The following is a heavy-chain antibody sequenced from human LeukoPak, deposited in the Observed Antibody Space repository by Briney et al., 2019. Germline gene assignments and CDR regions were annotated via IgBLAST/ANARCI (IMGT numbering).Heavy chain of an antibody. V-gene: IGHV3-21*01. CDR3: ARVMMGATVTTFHYYCMDV. CDR1: GFTFSHYS. Sequence: GGSLRLSCAACGFTFSHYSIDWVHQAPGKGLERVASITSSSSHIYYADSVKGRFTISRDNAKNGAYLQMNSLRAEDTAIYYCARVMMGATVTTFHYYCMDVWGVGTTVTVSS. J-gene: IGHJ6*03. CDR2: ITSSSSHI. D-gene: IGHD4-11*01.